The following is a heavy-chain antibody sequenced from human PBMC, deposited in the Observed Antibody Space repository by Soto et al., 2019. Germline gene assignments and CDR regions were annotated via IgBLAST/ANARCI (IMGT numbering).Heavy chain of an antibody. Sequence: GGSLRLSCAASGFTVSSYSMNWVRQAPEKGLEWVSSISSSSTYIYYADSVKGRFTISRDNANNSLYLQMNSLRAEDTAVYYCARDLYYDSSGYPPGFQHWGQGTLVTVS. V-gene: IGHV3-21*01. D-gene: IGHD3-22*01. CDR1: GFTVSSYS. CDR2: ISSSSTYI. J-gene: IGHJ1*01. CDR3: ARDLYYDSSGYPPGFQH.